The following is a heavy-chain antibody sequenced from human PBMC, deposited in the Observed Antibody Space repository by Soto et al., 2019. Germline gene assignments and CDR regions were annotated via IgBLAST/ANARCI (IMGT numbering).Heavy chain of an antibody. D-gene: IGHD1-26*01. V-gene: IGHV3-33*01. CDR1: GFTFTNYG. CDR3: TRDPYGGSRYYFDS. CDR2: IWYDGSNK. J-gene: IGHJ4*02. Sequence: QVQLVESGGGVVQPGRSLRLSCAASGFTFTNYGMHWVRQAPGKGLEWVAVIWYDGSNKYYADSVKGRFTISKDNSKNTLYLQMNNLRGEDTAMYYCTRDPYGGSRYYFDSWGQGTLVTVSS.